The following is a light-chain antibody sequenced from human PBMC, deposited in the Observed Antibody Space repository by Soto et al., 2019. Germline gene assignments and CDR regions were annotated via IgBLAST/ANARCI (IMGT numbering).Light chain of an antibody. V-gene: IGLV3-21*02. J-gene: IGLJ1*01. Sequence: SYELTQPPSVSVAPGQTARITCGGNRIGSKSVQWYEQKAGQAPVLVDYDDSDRPSGIPGRFSGSKSGNTATLTISDVRAGDDADYYCQVWDSSRDHYVFGPGTKLTVL. CDR3: QVWDSSRDHYV. CDR1: RIGSKS. CDR2: DDS.